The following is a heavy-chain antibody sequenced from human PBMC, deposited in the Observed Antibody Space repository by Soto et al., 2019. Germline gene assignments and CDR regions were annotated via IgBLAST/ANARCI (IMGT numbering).Heavy chain of an antibody. CDR2: ISAYNGNT. CDR1: GYTFTSYG. J-gene: IGHJ4*02. CDR3: ASVPGYSGYDSQSSFDY. Sequence: QVQLVQSGAEVKKPGASVKVSCKASGYTFTSYGISWVRQAPGQGLEWMGWISAYNGNTNYAQKLQGRVTMTTDTSTSTAYMEWRSLRSDDPAVYYCASVPGYSGYDSQSSFDYWGQGTLVTVSS. V-gene: IGHV1-18*01. D-gene: IGHD5-12*01.